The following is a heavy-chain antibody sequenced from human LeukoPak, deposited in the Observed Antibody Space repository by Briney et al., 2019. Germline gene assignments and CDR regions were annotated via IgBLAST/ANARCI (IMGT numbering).Heavy chain of an antibody. Sequence: PSETLSLTCAVYGGSFSGCYWSWIRQPPGKGLEWIGEINHSGSTNYNPSLKSRVTISVDTSKNQFSLKLSSVTAADTAVYYCARTDFWSGSHFDYWGQGTLVTVSS. J-gene: IGHJ4*02. D-gene: IGHD3-3*01. V-gene: IGHV4-34*01. CDR1: GGSFSGCY. CDR3: ARTDFWSGSHFDY. CDR2: INHSGST.